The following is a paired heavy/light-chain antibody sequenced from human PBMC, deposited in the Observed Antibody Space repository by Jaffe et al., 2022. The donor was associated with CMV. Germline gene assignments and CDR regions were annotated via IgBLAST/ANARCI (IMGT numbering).Light chain of an antibody. Sequence: QSALTQPASVSGSPGQSITISCTGTSSDVGGYNYVSWYQQHPGKAPKLMIYEVSDRPSGVSNRFSGSKSGNTASLTISGLQAEDEAEYYCSSYTNSRSLVFGSGTKVTVL. CDR2: EVS. J-gene: IGLJ1*01. CDR1: SSDVGGYNY. V-gene: IGLV2-14*01. CDR3: SSYTNSRSLV.
Heavy chain of an antibody. CDR3: TRDPWGSGWALDAFDI. J-gene: IGHJ3*02. D-gene: IGHD6-25*01. CDR2: IYTGGAI. Sequence: EVQLVESGGGLVQPGGSLRLSCAASGFTISDNYINWVRQAPGKGLDWVSVIYTGGAINYADSVKGRFTISRDESKNTVYLQMNSLSAEDTAVYFCTRDPWGSGWALDAFDIWGQGTMVTVSS. V-gene: IGHV3-66*01. CDR1: GFTISDNY.